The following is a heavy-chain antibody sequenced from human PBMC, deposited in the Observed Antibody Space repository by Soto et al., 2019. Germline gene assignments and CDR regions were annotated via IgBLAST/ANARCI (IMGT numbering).Heavy chain of an antibody. CDR2: IIPILGIA. CDR1: GGTFSSYT. V-gene: IGHV1-69*08. Sequence: QVQLVQSGAEVKKPGSSVKVSCKASGGTFSSYTISWVRQAPGQGLEWMGRIIPILGIANYAQKFQGRVTIPADKSTSTAYMELSSLRSEDTAVYYCARDPGGSYWGGVVYWGQGTLVTVSS. J-gene: IGHJ4*02. CDR3: ARDPGGSYWGGVVY. D-gene: IGHD1-26*01.